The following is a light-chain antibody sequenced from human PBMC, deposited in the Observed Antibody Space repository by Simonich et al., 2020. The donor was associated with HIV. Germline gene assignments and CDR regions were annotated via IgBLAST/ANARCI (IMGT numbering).Light chain of an antibody. Sequence: AIQMTQSPSSLSASVGDRVTITCRASQDIRYDLGRYQQKPGKTPKLLVYAASSLQTGVPSRFSGSGSGTDFTLTISSLQPEDFATYYCLQDYTYPLTFGGGTKVEI. CDR1: QDIRYD. J-gene: IGKJ4*01. V-gene: IGKV1-6*01. CDR3: LQDYTYPLT. CDR2: AAS.